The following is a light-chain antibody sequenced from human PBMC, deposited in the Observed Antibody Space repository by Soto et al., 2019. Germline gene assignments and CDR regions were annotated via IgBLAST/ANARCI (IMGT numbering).Light chain of an antibody. CDR2: AAS. Sequence: AIRMTQSPYAFAASTGARVPITCRSSQVIISYLACYQQKPGKAPKLLIYAASTLQSVFPSRFSGRGSGPDFTLTIICLQSADFATDSCKQYYSYPYTFGQGTTLAIK. CDR1: QVIISY. V-gene: IGKV1-8*01. J-gene: IGKJ2*01. CDR3: KQYYSYPYT.